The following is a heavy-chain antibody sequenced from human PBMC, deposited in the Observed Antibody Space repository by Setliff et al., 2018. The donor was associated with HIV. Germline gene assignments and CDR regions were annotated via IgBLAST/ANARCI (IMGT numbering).Heavy chain of an antibody. Sequence: SETLSLTCTVSGGSISSNSYYWGWIRQPPGKGLEWIGKIYYSGSTYYNPSLKSRVTISVDTSKNQFSLKLSSVTAADTAVYYCAVGTYTWYFDYWGQETLVTVS. CDR1: GGSISSNSYY. V-gene: IGHV4-39*01. CDR3: AVGTYTWYFDY. D-gene: IGHD1-1*01. J-gene: IGHJ4*02. CDR2: IYYSGST.